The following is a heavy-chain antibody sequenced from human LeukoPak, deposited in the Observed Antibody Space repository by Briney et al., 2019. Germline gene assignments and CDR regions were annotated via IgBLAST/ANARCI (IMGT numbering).Heavy chain of an antibody. CDR3: AKDPPLYDFWSGYGMDV. CDR1: GFTFSSYA. D-gene: IGHD3-3*01. Sequence: GGSLRLSCAASGFTFSSYAMSWVRQAPGKGLGWVSAISGSGGSTYYADSVKGRFTISRDNSKNTLYLQMNSLRAEDTAVYYCAKDPPLYDFWSGYGMDVWGQGTTVTVSS. CDR2: ISGSGGST. V-gene: IGHV3-23*01. J-gene: IGHJ6*02.